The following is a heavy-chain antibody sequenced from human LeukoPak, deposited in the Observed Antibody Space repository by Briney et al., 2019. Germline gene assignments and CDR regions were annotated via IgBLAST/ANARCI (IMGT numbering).Heavy chain of an antibody. Sequence: ASVKVSFKSSGYTFTRYYMHWVRQAPGQGLEWMGIITPSSGYTNYAQKFQGRVTMTRDTSTSTVYMELSSLRSEDTAVYYCARGKWDIMAGYAPEDYWGQGTLVTVSS. V-gene: IGHV1-46*01. CDR2: ITPSSGYT. J-gene: IGHJ4*02. CDR1: GYTFTRYY. D-gene: IGHD5-12*01. CDR3: ARGKWDIMAGYAPEDY.